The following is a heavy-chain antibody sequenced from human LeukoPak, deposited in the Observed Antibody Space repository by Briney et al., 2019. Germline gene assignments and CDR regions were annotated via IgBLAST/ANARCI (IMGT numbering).Heavy chain of an antibody. CDR3: ARGGTTVTPGLLWFDP. J-gene: IGHJ5*02. Sequence: SETLSLTCSVSGGSISSHSWSWIRQPPGKGLEWIGYIYYSGSTKYNPSLKSRVTISVDTSKNQFSLKLSSVTAADTAVYYCARGGTTVTPGLLWFDPWGQGTLVTVSS. CDR2: IYYSGST. CDR1: GGSISSHS. D-gene: IGHD4-17*01. V-gene: IGHV4-59*11.